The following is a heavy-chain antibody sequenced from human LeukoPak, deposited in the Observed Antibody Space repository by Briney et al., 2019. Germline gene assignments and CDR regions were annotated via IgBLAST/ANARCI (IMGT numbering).Heavy chain of an antibody. D-gene: IGHD2-8*01. CDR1: GFILTNSA. CDR2: FSGSGDNT. J-gene: IGHJ3*01. Sequence: GGSLRLSCVVSGFILTNSAMTWVRQAPGKGPEWVSVFSGSGDNTHYADSVKGRFTMSRDSSKNTLYLQMNSLRAEDTAIYYCAKVRTGSSVYETLATWGQGTMVTVSS. CDR3: AKVRTGSSVYETLAT. V-gene: IGHV3-23*01.